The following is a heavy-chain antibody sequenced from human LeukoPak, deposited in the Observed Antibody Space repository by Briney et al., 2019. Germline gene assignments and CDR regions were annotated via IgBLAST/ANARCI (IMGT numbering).Heavy chain of an antibody. Sequence: ASVKVSCKASGYTFTSYYMHWVRQAPGQGLEWMGIINPSGGSTSYAQKFQGRVTMTRDTSTSTVYMELSSLRSEDTAVYYCAREPAGGGSYQPPLDYWGQGTLVTVSS. CDR1: GYTFTSYY. V-gene: IGHV1-46*01. CDR2: INPSGGST. D-gene: IGHD1-26*01. CDR3: AREPAGGGSYQPPLDY. J-gene: IGHJ4*02.